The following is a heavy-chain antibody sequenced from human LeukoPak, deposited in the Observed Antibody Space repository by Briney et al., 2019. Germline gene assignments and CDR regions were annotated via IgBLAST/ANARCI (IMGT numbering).Heavy chain of an antibody. CDR2: ISGSGGST. CDR3: AKDRVVRGVRGAFDI. CDR1: GFTFSSYA. V-gene: IGHV3-23*01. D-gene: IGHD3-10*01. J-gene: IGHJ3*02. Sequence: GGSLRLSCAASGFTFSSYAMSWVRQAPGKGPEWVSAISGSGGSTYYADSVKGRFTISRDNSKNTLYLQMNSLRAEDTAVYYCAKDRVVRGVRGAFDIWGQGTMVTVSS.